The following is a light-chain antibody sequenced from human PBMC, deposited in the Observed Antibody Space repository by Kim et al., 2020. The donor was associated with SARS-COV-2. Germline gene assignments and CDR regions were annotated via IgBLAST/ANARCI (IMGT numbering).Light chain of an antibody. CDR1: SSDVGSYDL. V-gene: IGLV2-23*02. Sequence: ALTQPASVSGSPGQSITISCTGTSSDVGSYDLVSWYQRHPGKAPQLLIFGVSQRPSRVSFRFSGSKSGNTASLTISGLRAEDEADYYCCSYAGSSAPYVFGTGTKVTVL. CDR2: GVS. CDR3: CSYAGSSAPYV. J-gene: IGLJ1*01.